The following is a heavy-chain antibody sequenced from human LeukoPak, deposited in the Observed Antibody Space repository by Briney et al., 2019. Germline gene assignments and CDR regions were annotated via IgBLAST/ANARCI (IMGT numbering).Heavy chain of an antibody. CDR2: IIPIFGTA. CDR1: GGTFSSYA. CDR3: ARERVGYSYPMGDFDY. V-gene: IGHV1-69*06. Sequence: SVKVSCKASGGTFSSYAISWVRQAPGQGLEWMGGIIPIFGTANYAQKFQVRVTITADKSTSTAYMELSSLRSEDTAVYYCARERVGYSYPMGDFDYWGQGTLVTVSS. D-gene: IGHD5-18*01. J-gene: IGHJ4*02.